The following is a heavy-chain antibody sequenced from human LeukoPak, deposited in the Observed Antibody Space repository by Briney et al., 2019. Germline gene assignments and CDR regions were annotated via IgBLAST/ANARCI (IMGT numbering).Heavy chain of an antibody. V-gene: IGHV4-39*07. J-gene: IGHJ4*02. Sequence: PSETLSLTCTVSGGSISSSSYYWGWIRQPPGKGLEWIGSIYYSGSTYYNPSLKSRVTISVDTSKNQFSLKLSSVTAADTAVYYCARGEYYGSGSYYIWGQGTLVTVSS. CDR1: GGSISSSSYY. D-gene: IGHD3-10*01. CDR2: IYYSGST. CDR3: ARGEYYGSGSYYI.